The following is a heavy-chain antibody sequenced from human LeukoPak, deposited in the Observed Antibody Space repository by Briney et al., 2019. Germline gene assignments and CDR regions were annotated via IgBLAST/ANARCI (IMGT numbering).Heavy chain of an antibody. D-gene: IGHD3-22*01. J-gene: IGHJ5*02. CDR1: GGTFSGYA. V-gene: IGHV1-69*04. CDR3: ARGVYYYDSSGYTGGWFDP. CDR2: IIPILGIA. Sequence: GSSVKVSCKASGGTFSGYAISWVRQAPGQGLEWMGRIIPILGIANYAQKFQGRVTITADKSTSTAYMELSSLRSEDTAVYYCARGVYYYDSSGYTGGWFDPWGQGTLVTVSS.